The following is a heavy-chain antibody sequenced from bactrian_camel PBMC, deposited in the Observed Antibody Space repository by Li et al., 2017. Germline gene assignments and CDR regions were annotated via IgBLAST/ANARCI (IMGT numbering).Heavy chain of an antibody. J-gene: IGHJ4*01. CDR1: GYPYSMHC. V-gene: IGHV3S6*01. CDR3: AAHECIDYCYSWAGYEFNV. Sequence: HVQLVESGGGSVQAGGSLRLSCAVSGYPYSMHCMGWVRQAPGKGLEWVSAIYSDGSDTYYQDSLKGRFTITRDNAKNTVYLQMNSLKSEDTALYYCAAHECIDYCYSWAGYEFNVWGQGTQVTVS. CDR2: IYSDGSDT. D-gene: IGHD2*01.